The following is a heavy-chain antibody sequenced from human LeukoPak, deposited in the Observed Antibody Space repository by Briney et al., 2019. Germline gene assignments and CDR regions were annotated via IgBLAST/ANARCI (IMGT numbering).Heavy chain of an antibody. V-gene: IGHV3-66*01. CDR3: AREALLSSGDAFDI. CDR1: GFTASSNY. CDR2: IYSGGST. D-gene: IGHD3-22*01. Sequence: PGGSLRLSCAASGFTASSNYMSWVRQAPGKGLEWVSVIYSGGSTYYADSVKGRFTISRDNSKNTLYLQMNSLRAEDTAVYYCAREALLSSGDAFDIWGQGTMVTVSS. J-gene: IGHJ3*02.